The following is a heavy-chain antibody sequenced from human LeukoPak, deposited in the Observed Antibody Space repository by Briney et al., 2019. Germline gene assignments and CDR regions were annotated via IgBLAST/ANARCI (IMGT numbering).Heavy chain of an antibody. Sequence: GGSLRLACAGSGFSFSDYAMHWVRQAPGKGLEYVSGISNRGDRTYYATSVKCGFTISRDNSKSTLYLQMGSLGDEDMAVYYCARDPYSSGWWDNWGQGTLVTVSS. D-gene: IGHD6-13*01. V-gene: IGHV3-64*01. CDR1: GFSFSDYA. J-gene: IGHJ4*02. CDR2: ISNRGDRT. CDR3: ARDPYSSGWWDN.